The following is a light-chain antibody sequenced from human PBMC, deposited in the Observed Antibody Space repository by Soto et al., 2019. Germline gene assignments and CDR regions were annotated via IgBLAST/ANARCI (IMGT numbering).Light chain of an antibody. CDR2: LAS. J-gene: IGKJ1*01. CDR1: RSLLHNNGYNY. CDR3: LQALQTLT. Sequence: RPSPRSGPVAPGAPACMACRSTRSLLHNNGYNYLDWYMQKPGQPPQLLIYLASNRASGPPDRFSGSGSGTDFTLNISRVEAADVGVYYRLQALQTLTVGKGTQVDI. V-gene: IGKV2-28*01.